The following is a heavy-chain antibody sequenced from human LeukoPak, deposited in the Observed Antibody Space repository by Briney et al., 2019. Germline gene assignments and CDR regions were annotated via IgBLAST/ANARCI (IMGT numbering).Heavy chain of an antibody. CDR3: ARGDGIIDAFDI. J-gene: IGHJ3*02. CDR2: ISYDGSNK. D-gene: IGHD1-14*01. V-gene: IGHV3-30*03. Sequence: PGGSLRLSCAASGFSFSVYWMHWVRQAPGKGLEWVAVISYDGSNKYYADSVKGRFTISRDNSKNTLYLQMNSLRAEDTAVYYCARGDGIIDAFDIWGQGTMVTVSS. CDR1: GFSFSVYW.